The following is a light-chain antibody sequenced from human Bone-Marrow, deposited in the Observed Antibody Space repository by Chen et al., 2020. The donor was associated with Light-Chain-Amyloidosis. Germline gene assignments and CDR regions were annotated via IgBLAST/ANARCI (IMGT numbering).Light chain of an antibody. J-gene: IGLJ3*02. CDR3: QVGDRSSDRPV. CDR2: DDS. Sequence: SYVLTQPSSVSVAPGQTATIACGGNNIGSTSVHWYQQTPGQAPLLVVYDDSDRPSGIPERLSGSNSGNTATRTSSGVEAGDEADYCCQVGDRSSDRPVFGGGTKLTVL. V-gene: IGLV3-21*02. CDR1: NIGSTS.